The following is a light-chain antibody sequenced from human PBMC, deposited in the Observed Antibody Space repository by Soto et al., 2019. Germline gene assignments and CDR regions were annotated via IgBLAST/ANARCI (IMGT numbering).Light chain of an antibody. CDR1: SSDVGVFNL. CDR2: EDN. V-gene: IGLV2-23*01. CDR3: CSYAGGNTWV. J-gene: IGLJ3*02. Sequence: QSALSQPASVSGSPGQSVTISCTGSSSDVGVFNLVSWYQQFPGTAPKVIIYEDNKRPSGISTRFSGSKSGNTAYLTIFGLQAEDEADYYCCSYAGGNTWVFGGGTKLTVL.